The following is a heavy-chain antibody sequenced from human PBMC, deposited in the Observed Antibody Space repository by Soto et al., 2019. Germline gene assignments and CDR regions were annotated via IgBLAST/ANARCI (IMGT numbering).Heavy chain of an antibody. Sequence: GGSLRLSCAASGFTFSSYSMNWVRQAPGKGLEWVSSISSSSSYIYYADSVKGRFTISRDNAKNSLYLQMNSLRVEDTAVYYCARDYYESSGYCAYWGQGTLVTVSS. CDR3: ARDYYESSGYCAY. CDR2: ISSSSSYI. D-gene: IGHD3-22*01. CDR1: GFTFSSYS. J-gene: IGHJ4*02. V-gene: IGHV3-21*01.